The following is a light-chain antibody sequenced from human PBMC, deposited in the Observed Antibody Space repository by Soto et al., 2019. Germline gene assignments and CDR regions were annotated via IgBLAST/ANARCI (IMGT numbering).Light chain of an antibody. CDR3: QQYSSSGT. CDR1: QSVSNNY. V-gene: IGKV3-20*01. J-gene: IGKJ1*01. Sequence: EIVLTQSPGTLSLSPGERATLSCRASQSVSNNYLAWYQQKPGQAPRLLIYGASNRVTGIPDRFSGSGSGTDFTRTISRLEPEDFAVYYCQQYSSSGTFGQGTQVEIK. CDR2: GAS.